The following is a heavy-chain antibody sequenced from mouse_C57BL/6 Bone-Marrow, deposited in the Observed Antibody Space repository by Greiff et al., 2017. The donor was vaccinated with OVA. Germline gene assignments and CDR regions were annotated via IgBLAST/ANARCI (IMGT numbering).Heavy chain of an antibody. Sequence: VMLVESGPGLVQPSQSLSITCTVSGFSLTSYGVHWVRQSPGKGLEWLGVIWSGGSTDYNAAFISRLSISKDNSKSQVFFKMNSLQADDTAIYYCARNYYYGSSLAWFAYWGQGTLVTVSA. CDR1: GFSLTSYG. CDR3: ARNYYYGSSLAWFAY. V-gene: IGHV2-2*01. D-gene: IGHD1-1*01. CDR2: IWSGGST. J-gene: IGHJ3*01.